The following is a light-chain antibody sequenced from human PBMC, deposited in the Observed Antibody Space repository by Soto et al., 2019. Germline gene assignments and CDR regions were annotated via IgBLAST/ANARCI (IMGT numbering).Light chain of an antibody. Sequence: DIQLTQSPSFLSASVGDRITITCRASQSIGTWLAWYQHRPGEGPKLLIHDASSLESGVPSRFSGSGSATEFSLTISSLESGDSGTYHCQQYATYAPSTFGQGTKVEIK. J-gene: IGKJ1*01. CDR1: QSIGTW. V-gene: IGKV1-5*01. CDR3: QQYATYAPST. CDR2: DAS.